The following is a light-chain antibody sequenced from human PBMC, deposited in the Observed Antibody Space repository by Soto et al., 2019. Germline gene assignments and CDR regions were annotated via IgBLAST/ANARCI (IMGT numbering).Light chain of an antibody. CDR1: QSVSNSY. Sequence: EIVLTQSPGTLSLSPGERATLSCWASQSVSNSYLAWYQHKPGQAPRLLIYGASSRATVIPDRFSGSGSGTDFTLTISRLEPEDFAVYFCQQYGSSPRTFGQVTKVEIK. CDR3: QQYGSSPRT. CDR2: GAS. V-gene: IGKV3-20*01. J-gene: IGKJ1*01.